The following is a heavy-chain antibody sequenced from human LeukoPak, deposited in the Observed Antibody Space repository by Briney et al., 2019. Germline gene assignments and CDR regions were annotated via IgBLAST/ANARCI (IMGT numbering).Heavy chain of an antibody. D-gene: IGHD3-9*01. CDR2: INPSGGST. CDR3: ARDGRRFFDWLLQGGSFDY. V-gene: IGHV1-46*01. CDR1: GYTFTSYY. J-gene: IGHJ4*02. Sequence: ASVKVSCKASGYTFTSYYMHWVRQAPGQGLEWMGIINPSGGSTTYAQKFQDRVTMTRDMSTSTVYMELSSLRSEDTAVYYCARDGRRFFDWLLQGGSFDYWGQGTLVTVSS.